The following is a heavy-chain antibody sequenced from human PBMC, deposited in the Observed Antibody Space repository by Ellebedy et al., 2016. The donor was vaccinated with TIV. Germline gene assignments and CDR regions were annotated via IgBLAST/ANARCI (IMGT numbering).Heavy chain of an antibody. V-gene: IGHV3-30*02. Sequence: PGGSLRLSCAASGFTLSNSVIHWIRQAPGKGLEWVALINPEGSADYSADSVKGRFTISRDKAKNTLLLQMDSLRAEDTALYYCASFSHDSYRQPLAFWGQGTQVTVSS. CDR3: ASFSHDSYRQPLAF. J-gene: IGHJ4*02. CDR2: INPEGSAD. D-gene: IGHD2-21*02. CDR1: GFTLSNSV.